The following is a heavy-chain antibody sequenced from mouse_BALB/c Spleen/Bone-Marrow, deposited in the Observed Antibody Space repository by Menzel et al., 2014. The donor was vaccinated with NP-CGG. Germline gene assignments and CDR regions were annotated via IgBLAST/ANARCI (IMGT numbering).Heavy chain of an antibody. CDR1: GFTFSSYG. Sequence: EVKLMESGGDLVKPGGSLKLSCAASGFTFSSYGMSWVRQTPDKRLEWVATISSGGSYTYYPDSVKGRFTIARDNAKNTLYLQMSSRKSEDTAMYYFAKGGGAYYGNYLFAYWGQGTLVTVSA. CDR3: AKGGGAYYGNYLFAY. J-gene: IGHJ3*01. V-gene: IGHV5-6*01. D-gene: IGHD2-10*01. CDR2: ISSGGSYT.